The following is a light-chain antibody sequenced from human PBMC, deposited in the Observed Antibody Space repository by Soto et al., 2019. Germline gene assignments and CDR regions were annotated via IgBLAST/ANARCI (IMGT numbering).Light chain of an antibody. CDR3: QQRSNWKWT. V-gene: IGKV3-11*01. CDR2: DAS. CDR1: QRVSSY. J-gene: IGKJ1*01. Sequence: EIVLTQSPATLSLSPGERATLSCRASQRVSSYLAWYQQKPGQAPRLLIYDASNRATGILARFSGSGSGTDFTLTISSLEPEDFAVYSCQQRSNWKWTFGQGTKVEIK.